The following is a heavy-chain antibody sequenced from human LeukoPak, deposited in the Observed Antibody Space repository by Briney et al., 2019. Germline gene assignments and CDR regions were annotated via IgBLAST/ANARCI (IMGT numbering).Heavy chain of an antibody. V-gene: IGHV4-59*12. D-gene: IGHD3-22*01. Sequence: SETLSLTCTVSGGSISSYYWSWIRQPPGKGLEWIGYIYYSGSTYHSPSLKSRVTISVDTSKNQFSLKLSSVTAADTAVYYCARLGSGYLLDYWGQGTLVTVSS. CDR2: IYYSGST. J-gene: IGHJ4*02. CDR3: ARLGSGYLLDY. CDR1: GGSISSYY.